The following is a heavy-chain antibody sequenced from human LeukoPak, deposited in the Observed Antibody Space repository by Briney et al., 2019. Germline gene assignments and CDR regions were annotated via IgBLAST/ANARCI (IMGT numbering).Heavy chain of an antibody. J-gene: IGHJ3*02. D-gene: IGHD2-2*01. V-gene: IGHV1-18*04. CDR1: GYTFTSYG. CDR3: ARDLDIVVVPAAGDI. CDR2: ISAYNGNT. Sequence: ASVKVSCKASGYTFTSYGISWVRQAPGQGLEWMGWISAYNGNTNYAQKLQGRVTMTTDTSTSTAYMELRSLRSDDTAVYYCARDLDIVVVPAAGDIWGQGTMVTVSS.